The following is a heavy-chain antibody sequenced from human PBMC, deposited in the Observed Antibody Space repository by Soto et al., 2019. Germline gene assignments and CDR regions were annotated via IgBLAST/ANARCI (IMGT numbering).Heavy chain of an antibody. D-gene: IGHD5-12*01. V-gene: IGHV3-23*01. Sequence: GGSLRLSCAASGFTFSSYAMSWVRQAPGKGLEWVSAISGSGGSTYYADSVKGRFTISRDNSKNTLYLQMSSLRSDDTALYYCARESGGATATLDYYYFYMDVWGKGTTVTVS. CDR3: ARESGGATATLDYYYFYMDV. CDR2: ISGSGGST. CDR1: GFTFSSYA. J-gene: IGHJ6*03.